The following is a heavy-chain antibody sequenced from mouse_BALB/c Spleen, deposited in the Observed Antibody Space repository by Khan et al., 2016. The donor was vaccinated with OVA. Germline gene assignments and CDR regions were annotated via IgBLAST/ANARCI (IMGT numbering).Heavy chain of an antibody. J-gene: IGHJ2*01. V-gene: IGHV1S135*01. D-gene: IGHD1-1*01. CDR2: IDPYNGGT. Sequence: EVQLQQSGPELVKPGASVKVSCKASGYSFTDYNIFWVKQSLGKSLEWIGYIDPYNGGTNYNQKFKGEATLTVDKSSTKAFMHLTSLTSEDSAVYYCALVYSYGSGFDCWGQGTTLTVSS. CDR3: ALVYSYGSGFDC. CDR1: GYSFTDYN.